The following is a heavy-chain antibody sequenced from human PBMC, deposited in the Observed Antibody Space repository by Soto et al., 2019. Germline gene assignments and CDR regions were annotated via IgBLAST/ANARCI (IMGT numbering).Heavy chain of an antibody. J-gene: IGHJ4*02. CDR3: AREFPYYASSASSFDY. CDR1: GDSVSGNSAA. V-gene: IGHV6-1*01. Sequence: SQTLSLTCAISGDSVSGNSAAWNWIRQSPSRGLEWLGRTYYRSKWYNDYAVSVKSRITVTPDTSKNQFSLHLNSVTPEDTAVYYCAREFPYYASSASSFDYWGQGALVTVSS. D-gene: IGHD3-16*01. CDR2: TYYRSKWYN.